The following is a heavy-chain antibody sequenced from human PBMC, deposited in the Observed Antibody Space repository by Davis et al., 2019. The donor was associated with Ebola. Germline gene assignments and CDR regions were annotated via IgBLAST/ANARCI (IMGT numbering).Heavy chain of an antibody. CDR1: GFTFSSYW. Sequence: GESLKISCAASGFTFSSYWMHWVRQAPGKGLEWVANIKQDGSEKYYVDSVKGRFTISRDNAKNSLYLQMNSLRPEEPAVYYCTRDLELSGGMDVWGQGTTVTVSS. J-gene: IGHJ6*02. CDR2: IKQDGSEK. V-gene: IGHV3-7*01. CDR3: TRDLELSGGMDV. D-gene: IGHD3-16*02.